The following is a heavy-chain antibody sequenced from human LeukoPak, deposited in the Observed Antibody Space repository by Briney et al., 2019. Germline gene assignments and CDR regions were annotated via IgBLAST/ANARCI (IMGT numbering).Heavy chain of an antibody. CDR2: IYSGGST. V-gene: IGHV3-53*01. J-gene: IGHJ5*02. CDR3: ARARIAVAGTRWFDP. Sequence: TGGSLRLSCAASGFTVSSNYMSWVRQAPGKGQEWVSVIYSGGSTYYADSVKGRFTISRDNSKNTLYLQMNSLRAEDTAVYYCARARIAVAGTRWFDPWGQGTLVTVSS. D-gene: IGHD6-19*01. CDR1: GFTVSSNY.